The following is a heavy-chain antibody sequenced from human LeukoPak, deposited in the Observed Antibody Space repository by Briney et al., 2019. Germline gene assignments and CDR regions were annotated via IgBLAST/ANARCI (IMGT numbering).Heavy chain of an antibody. CDR1: GDPISSHSDC. V-gene: IGHV4-61*08. CDR2: SYHIGST. Sequence: PSETLSLTCTVSGDPISSHSDCKWTWIRRPPGKGLEWIGYSYHIGSTNYNPSLKSRVTISVDTSKNQSSLKLTSVTAADTAGYYCARVYSGFDYWGQGTLVTVSS. D-gene: IGHD5-12*01. CDR3: ARVYSGFDY. J-gene: IGHJ4*02.